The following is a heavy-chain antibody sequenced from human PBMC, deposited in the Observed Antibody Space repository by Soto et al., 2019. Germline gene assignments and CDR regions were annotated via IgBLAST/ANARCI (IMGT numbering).Heavy chain of an antibody. CDR1: GGTFSSYA. CDR2: IIPIFGTA. CDR3: ARASYGVPAAISGASSQSRSGLELRTPDY. J-gene: IGHJ4*02. D-gene: IGHD2-2*01. V-gene: IGHV1-69*13. Sequence: SVKVSCKASGGTFSSYAISWVQQAPGQGLEWMGGIIPIFGTANYAQKFQGRVTITADESTSTAYMELSSLRSEDTAVYYCARASYGVPAAISGASSQSRSGLELRTPDYWGQGTLVTVSS.